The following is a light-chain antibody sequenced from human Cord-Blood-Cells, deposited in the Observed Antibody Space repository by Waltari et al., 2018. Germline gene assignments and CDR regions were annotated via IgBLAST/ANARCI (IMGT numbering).Light chain of an antibody. V-gene: IGKV3-20*01. CDR1: QSVSSSY. J-gene: IGKJ3*01. Sequence: EIVLTQSPGTLSLTPGERATLSCRSSQSVSSSYLDWYQQKPGKAPRLLIYGASSRATGIPDRFSGSGSGTDFTLTISRLEPEDFAVYYCQQYGSSPPTFGPGTKVDIK. CDR2: GAS. CDR3: QQYGSSPPT.